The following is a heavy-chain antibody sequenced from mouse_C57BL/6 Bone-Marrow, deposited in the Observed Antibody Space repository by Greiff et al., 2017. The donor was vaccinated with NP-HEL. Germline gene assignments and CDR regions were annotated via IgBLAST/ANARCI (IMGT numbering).Heavy chain of an antibody. CDR3: TRDAPFTLDV. V-gene: IGHV5-9-1*02. D-gene: IGHD1-1*01. J-gene: IGHJ1*03. CDR1: GFTFSSYA. Sequence: EVMLVESGEGLVKPGGSLKLSCAASGFTFSSYAMSWVRQTPEKRLEWVAYISSGGDYFYYADTVKGRFTISSDNARNTLYLQMSSLKAEDTAMYYCTRDAPFTLDVWGTGTTVTVSS. CDR2: ISSGGDYF.